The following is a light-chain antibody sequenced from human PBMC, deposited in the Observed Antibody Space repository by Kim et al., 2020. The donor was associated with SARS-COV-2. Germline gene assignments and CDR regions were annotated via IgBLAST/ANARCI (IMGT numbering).Light chain of an antibody. CDR1: SSNIGAGYD. V-gene: IGLV1-40*01. CDR2: GNS. J-gene: IGLJ1*01. CDR3: QSYDSSLSALYV. Sequence: GTISCTGSSSNIGAGYDVHWYQQLPGTAPKLLIYGNSNRPSGVPDRFSGSKSGTSASLAITGLQAEDEADYYCQSYDSSLSALYVFGTGTKVTVL.